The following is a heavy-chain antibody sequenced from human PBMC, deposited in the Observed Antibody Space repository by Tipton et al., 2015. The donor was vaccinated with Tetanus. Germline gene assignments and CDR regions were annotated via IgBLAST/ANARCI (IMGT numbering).Heavy chain of an antibody. Sequence: VQLVQSGAEVKKPGATVKISCMVSGYTFIDYYIHWVQQAPGKGLEWMGLIDPEDGETVYAEKFQGSVTITADTSTDTAYMELRSLRFDDTATYYCSTDINGEAYWGQGTPVTVSS. V-gene: IGHV1-69-2*01. CDR2: IDPEDGET. J-gene: IGHJ4*02. D-gene: IGHD3-10*01. CDR3: STDINGEAY. CDR1: GYTFIDYY.